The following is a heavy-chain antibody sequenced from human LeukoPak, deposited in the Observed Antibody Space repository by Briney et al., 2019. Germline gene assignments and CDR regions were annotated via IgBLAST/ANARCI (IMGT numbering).Heavy chain of an antibody. D-gene: IGHD3-3*01. CDR1: GYTFTSYG. J-gene: IGHJ3*02. V-gene: IGHV1-18*01. CDR3: ARVRSITIFGVAPDAFES. Sequence: ASVKVSCKASGYTFTSYGISWVRQAPGQGLEWMGWISAYNGNTNYAQKLQGRVTVTTDTSTSTAYMELSRLRFDDTAVCYCARVRSITIFGVAPDAFESWGQGTTVTVSS. CDR2: ISAYNGNT.